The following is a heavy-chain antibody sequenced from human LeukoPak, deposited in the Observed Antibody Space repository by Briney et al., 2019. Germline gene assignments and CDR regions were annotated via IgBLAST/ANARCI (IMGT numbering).Heavy chain of an antibody. D-gene: IGHD2-15*01. CDR1: GFTFSSYW. CDR2: INQDQNEI. Sequence: VQPGGSLRLSCAASGFTFSSYWMTWVRQAPGKGLEWVASINQDQNEIHYVDSVRGRFTISRDNAKNSLYLQMHSLRAEDAAVYYCGKAPLGRCTGAICYSFDYWGQGTLVTVSS. V-gene: IGHV3-7*03. CDR3: GKAPLGRCTGAICYSFDY. J-gene: IGHJ4*02.